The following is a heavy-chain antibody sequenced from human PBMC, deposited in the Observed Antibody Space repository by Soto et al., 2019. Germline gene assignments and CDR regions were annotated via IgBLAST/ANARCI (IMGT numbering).Heavy chain of an antibody. D-gene: IGHD1-26*01. J-gene: IGHJ4*02. Sequence: QVQLVQFGAEVKKPGASVKVSCKASGYTFTGYYMHWVRQAPGQGLEWMGWINPNSGGTNYAQKFQGWVTMTRDTSISTAYMELSRLRSDDTAVYYCARVAGVGATTSYDYWGQGTLVTVSS. CDR3: ARVAGVGATTSYDY. V-gene: IGHV1-2*04. CDR1: GYTFTGYY. CDR2: INPNSGGT.